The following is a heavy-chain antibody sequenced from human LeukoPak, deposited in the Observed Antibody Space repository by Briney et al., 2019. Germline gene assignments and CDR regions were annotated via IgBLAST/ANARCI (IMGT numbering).Heavy chain of an antibody. D-gene: IGHD2-2*01. V-gene: IGHV5-51*01. Sequence: GESLKISCKGSGYSFTSYWIGWVRQMPGKGLEWMGIIYPGDSDTRYSPSFQGQVTISADKSISTAYLQWSSLKASDTAMYYCARHEDIVVVPAALLSVDYWGQGTLVTVSS. CDR3: ARHEDIVVVPAALLSVDY. CDR2: IYPGDSDT. CDR1: GYSFTSYW. J-gene: IGHJ4*02.